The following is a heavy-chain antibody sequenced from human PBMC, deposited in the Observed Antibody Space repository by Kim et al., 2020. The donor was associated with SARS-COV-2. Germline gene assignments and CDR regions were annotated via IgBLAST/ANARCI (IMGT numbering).Heavy chain of an antibody. CDR2: ISASRNYI. D-gene: IGHD3-9*01. Sequence: GGSLRLSCAASGFNFNSYSVNWVRQAPGKGLEWLSYISASRNYIGYADSVKGRFTISRDDTKNSLYLQMNSLRPEDTAIYYCVRDLDWAFDYWGQGALVTVPS. CDR1: GFNFNSYS. V-gene: IGHV3-21*05. J-gene: IGHJ4*02. CDR3: VRDLDWAFDY.